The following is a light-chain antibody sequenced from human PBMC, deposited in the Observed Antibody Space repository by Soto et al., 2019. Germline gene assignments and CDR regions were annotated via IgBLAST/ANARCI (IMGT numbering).Light chain of an antibody. CDR1: SSNIGTYT. Sequence: QSVLTQPPSASGTPGQRVTVSCSGSSSNIGTYTVNWYQQFPGTAPKLLIYSDDQWPSGVPDRFSGSKSGTSASLAISNLQSEDEADYYCQSYDSTLSARYVFGTGTKVTVL. V-gene: IGLV1-44*01. CDR2: SDD. CDR3: QSYDSTLSARYV. J-gene: IGLJ1*01.